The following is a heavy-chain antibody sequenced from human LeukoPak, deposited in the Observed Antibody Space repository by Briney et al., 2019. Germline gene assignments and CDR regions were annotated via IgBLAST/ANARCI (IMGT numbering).Heavy chain of an antibody. CDR1: GFTFSSYS. CDR3: ARDYGGNRDY. V-gene: IGHV3-53*01. CDR2: IYSGGST. Sequence: GGSLRLSCAASGFTFSSYSMNWVRQAPGKGLEWVSVIYSGGSTYYADSVKGRFTISRDNSKNTLYLQMNSLRAEDTAVYYCARDYGGNRDYWGQGTLVTVSS. J-gene: IGHJ4*02. D-gene: IGHD4-23*01.